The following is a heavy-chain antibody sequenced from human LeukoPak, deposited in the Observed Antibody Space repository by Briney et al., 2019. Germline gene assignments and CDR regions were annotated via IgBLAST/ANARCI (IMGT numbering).Heavy chain of an antibody. Sequence: GGSLRLSCAASGFTFDDYGMSWVRQAPGKGLEWVSGINWNGGSTGYADSVKGRFTISRDNAKNSLYLQMNSLRAEDTALYYCAKDALIVATAYYYYGMDVWGQGTTVTVSS. V-gene: IGHV3-20*04. J-gene: IGHJ6*02. CDR2: INWNGGST. CDR1: GFTFDDYG. D-gene: IGHD5-12*01. CDR3: AKDALIVATAYYYYGMDV.